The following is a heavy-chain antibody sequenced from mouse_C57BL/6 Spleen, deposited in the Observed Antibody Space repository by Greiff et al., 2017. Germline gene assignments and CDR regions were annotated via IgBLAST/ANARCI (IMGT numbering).Heavy chain of an antibody. Sequence: VKLQQPGAELVKPGASVKLSCKASGYTFTSYWMHWVKQRPGQGLEWIGMIHPNSGSTNSNENFKSKATLTVDKSSSTAYMQLSSLTSEDSAVYYCARSTVVASKYFDVWGTGTTVTVSS. D-gene: IGHD1-1*01. CDR1: GYTFTSYW. V-gene: IGHV1-64*01. CDR3: ARSTVVASKYFDV. J-gene: IGHJ1*03. CDR2: IHPNSGST.